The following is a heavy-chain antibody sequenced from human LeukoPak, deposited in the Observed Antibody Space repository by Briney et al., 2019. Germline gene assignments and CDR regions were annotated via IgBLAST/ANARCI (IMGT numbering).Heavy chain of an antibody. CDR2: IKQDGSDK. V-gene: IGHV3-7*01. CDR3: ARGGGDY. CDR1: GLTFSEYW. D-gene: IGHD1-26*01. J-gene: IGHJ4*02. Sequence: GGSLRLSCVASGLTFSEYWITWARQAPGKGLEWVANIKQDGSDKKYVDSVKGRFTISRDNAKNSLYLQMDSLRDEDTAVYYCARGGGDYWGQGTRVTVTS.